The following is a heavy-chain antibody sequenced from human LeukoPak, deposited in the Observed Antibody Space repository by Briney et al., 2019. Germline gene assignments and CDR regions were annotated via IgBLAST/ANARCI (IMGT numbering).Heavy chain of an antibody. V-gene: IGHV1-46*01. CDR3: ARVLRRDGFKGLDC. CDR1: GYTFTGYY. CDR2: INPSGGST. J-gene: IGHJ4*02. D-gene: IGHD5-24*01. Sequence: ASVKVSCKASGYTFTGYYMHWVRQVPGQGLEWMGIINPSGGSTSYAQKFQGRVTMTRDMSTSTVYMELSSLRSEDTAVYYCARVLRRDGFKGLDCWGQGTLVTVSS.